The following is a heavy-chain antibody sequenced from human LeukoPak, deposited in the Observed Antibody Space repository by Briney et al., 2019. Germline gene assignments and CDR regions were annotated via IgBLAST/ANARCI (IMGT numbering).Heavy chain of an antibody. D-gene: IGHD2-2*01. Sequence: SETLSLTCAVYGGSFSGYYWSWIRQPPGKGLEWIGEINHSGSTNYNPSLKSRVTISVDTSKNQFSLKLSSVTAADTAVYYCARGPGGSRRYYYYYGMDVWGKGTTVTVSS. J-gene: IGHJ6*04. CDR1: GGSFSGYY. V-gene: IGHV4-34*01. CDR2: INHSGST. CDR3: ARGPGGSRRYYYYYGMDV.